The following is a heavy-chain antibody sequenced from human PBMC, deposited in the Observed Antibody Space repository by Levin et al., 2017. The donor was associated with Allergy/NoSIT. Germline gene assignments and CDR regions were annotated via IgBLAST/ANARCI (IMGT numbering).Heavy chain of an antibody. CDR3: ASSSGWYPPAY. J-gene: IGHJ4*02. CDR2: INHSGST. D-gene: IGHD6-19*01. CDR1: GGSFSGYY. V-gene: IGHV4-34*01. Sequence: SQTLSLTCAVYGGSFSGYYWSWIRQPPGKGLEWIGEINHSGSTNYNPSLKSRVTISVDTSKNQFSLKLSSVTAADTAVYYCASSSGWYPPAYWGQGTLVTVSS.